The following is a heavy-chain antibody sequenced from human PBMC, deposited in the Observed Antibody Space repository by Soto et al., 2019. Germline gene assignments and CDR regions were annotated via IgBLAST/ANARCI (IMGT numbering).Heavy chain of an antibody. CDR2: ISYDGSNK. Sequence: VGSLRLSCAASGFTFSSYGMHWVRQAPGKGLEWVAVISYDGSNKYYADSVKGRFTISRDNSKNTLYLQMNSLRAEDTAVYYCAKDALLGLELLSAYYYYMDVWGKGTTVTVSS. J-gene: IGHJ6*03. V-gene: IGHV3-30*18. CDR3: AKDALLGLELLSAYYYYMDV. D-gene: IGHD1-7*01. CDR1: GFTFSSYG.